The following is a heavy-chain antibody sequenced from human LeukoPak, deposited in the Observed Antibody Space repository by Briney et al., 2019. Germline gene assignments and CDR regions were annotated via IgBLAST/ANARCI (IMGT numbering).Heavy chain of an antibody. D-gene: IGHD6-19*01. CDR1: GGSFSGYY. V-gene: IGHV4-34*01. CDR3: ARVRAVAGRPFDY. J-gene: IGHJ4*02. Sequence: PSETLSLTCAVYGGSFSGYYWSWIRQPPGKGLEWIGEINHSGSINYNPSLKSRVTISVDTSKNQFSLKLSSVTAADTAVYYCARVRAVAGRPFDYWGQGTLVTVSS. CDR2: INHSGSI.